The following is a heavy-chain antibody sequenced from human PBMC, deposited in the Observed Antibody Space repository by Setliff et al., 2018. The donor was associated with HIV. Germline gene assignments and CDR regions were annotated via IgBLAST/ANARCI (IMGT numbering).Heavy chain of an antibody. CDR1: GGSISNDY. CDR3: ARAGVLRYPAAWFDP. J-gene: IGHJ5*02. Sequence: LSLTCTVSGGSISNDYWGWVRQPPGKGLEWIGFVYLSGSITYNPSLKSRVTISADTPKNQFSLKLSSVTAADTAVYYCARAGVLRYPAAWFDPWGQGTLVTVS. CDR2: VYLSGSI. D-gene: IGHD3-9*01. V-gene: IGHV4-59*12.